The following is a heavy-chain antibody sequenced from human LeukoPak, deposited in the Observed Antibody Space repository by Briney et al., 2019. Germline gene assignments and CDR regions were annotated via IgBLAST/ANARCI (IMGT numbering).Heavy chain of an antibody. CDR1: GGSISSGGYS. V-gene: IGHV4-30-2*01. Sequence: PSETLSLTCAVSGGSISSGGYSWSWIRQPPGKGLEWIGYIYHSGSTYYNPSLKSRVTISVDRSKNQFSLKLSSVTAADTAVYYCARGRIRIRDNWFDPWGQGTLVTVSS. D-gene: IGHD2-15*01. CDR2: IYHSGST. J-gene: IGHJ5*02. CDR3: ARGRIRIRDNWFDP.